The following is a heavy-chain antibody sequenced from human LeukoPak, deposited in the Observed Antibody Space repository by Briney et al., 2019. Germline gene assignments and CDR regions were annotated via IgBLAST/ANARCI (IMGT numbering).Heavy chain of an antibody. Sequence: ASQTLSLTCTVSGGSISSGGYYCTWIRQPPGKGLEWIGYIYHNGRTYYNPSLESRVTISVDRSKNHFSLNLTSVTAADTAVYYCARVPPGHPAPDYWGQGILVIVSS. CDR3: ARVPPGHPAPDY. J-gene: IGHJ4*02. V-gene: IGHV4-30-2*01. CDR2: IYHNGRT. CDR1: GGSISSGGYY.